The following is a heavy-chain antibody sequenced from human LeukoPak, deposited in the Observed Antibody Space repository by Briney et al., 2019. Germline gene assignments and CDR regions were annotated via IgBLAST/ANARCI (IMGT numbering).Heavy chain of an antibody. CDR2: SNWDGGST. Sequence: WGTLRLTCAASGFTFNEYGMSWVRKAPRKGLEWVSSSNWDGGSTAYADSVQGRFTISRDNAKNSLHLQMKSLRAEDTAVYYCARDSFSGSSLDYWGQGTLVTVSS. CDR1: GFTFNEYG. CDR3: ARDSFSGSSLDY. D-gene: IGHD1-26*01. V-gene: IGHV3-20*04. J-gene: IGHJ4*02.